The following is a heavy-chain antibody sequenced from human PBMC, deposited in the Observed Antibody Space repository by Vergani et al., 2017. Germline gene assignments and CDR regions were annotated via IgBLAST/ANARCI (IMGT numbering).Heavy chain of an antibody. D-gene: IGHD6-19*01. V-gene: IGHV3-30*02. CDR2: IRYDGSKK. J-gene: IGHJ4*02. CDR1: GFTFSTYG. CDR3: AKAPRSGITGHFDY. Sequence: QVQLVESGGGVVQPGGSLRLSCSASGFTFSTYGMHWVRQAPGKGLEWVAFIRYDGSKKYYADSVKGRFTISRDNSKNTLYLQMNSLRAEDTAVYYCAKAPRSGITGHFDYWGQGTLVTVSS.